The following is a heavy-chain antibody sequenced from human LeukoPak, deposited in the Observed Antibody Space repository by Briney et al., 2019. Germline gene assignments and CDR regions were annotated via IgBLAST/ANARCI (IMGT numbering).Heavy chain of an antibody. CDR3: ARGYYYDSSGYYYVPFDY. J-gene: IGHJ4*02. D-gene: IGHD3-22*01. CDR2: IIPIFGTA. Sequence: GASMKVSCKASGGTFSSYAISWVRQAPGQGLEWMGGIIPIFGTANYAQKFQGRVTITADESTSTAYMELSSLRSEDTAVYYCARGYYYDSSGYYYVPFDYWGQGTLVTVSS. CDR1: GGTFSSYA. V-gene: IGHV1-69*13.